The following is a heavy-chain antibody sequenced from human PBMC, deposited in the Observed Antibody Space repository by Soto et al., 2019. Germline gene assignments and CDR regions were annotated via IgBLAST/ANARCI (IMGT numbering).Heavy chain of an antibody. CDR1: GFTFSSYG. D-gene: IGHD1-26*01. J-gene: IGHJ6*02. CDR3: AKDFMVGATLSYYYGMDV. Sequence: GGSLRLSCAASGFTFSSYGMHWVRQAPGKGLEWVAVISYDGSNKYYADSVKGRFTISRDNSKNTLYLQMNSLRAEDTAVYYCAKDFMVGATLSYYYGMDVWGQGTTVTVSS. CDR2: ISYDGSNK. V-gene: IGHV3-30*18.